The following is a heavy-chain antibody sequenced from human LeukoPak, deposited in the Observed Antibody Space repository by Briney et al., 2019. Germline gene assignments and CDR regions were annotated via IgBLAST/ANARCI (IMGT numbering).Heavy chain of an antibody. V-gene: IGHV3-23*01. CDR2: ISGSGEST. Sequence: SGGSLRLSCAASGFTFSSYAMNWVRQAPGKGLEWVSGISGSGESTYYADSVKGRFTISRDNSKNTMYLQMNSLRAEDTAVYYCAKDDPTGRYLWGQGTLVPVSS. D-gene: IGHD1-26*01. J-gene: IGHJ4*02. CDR3: AKDDPTGRYL. CDR1: GFTFSSYA.